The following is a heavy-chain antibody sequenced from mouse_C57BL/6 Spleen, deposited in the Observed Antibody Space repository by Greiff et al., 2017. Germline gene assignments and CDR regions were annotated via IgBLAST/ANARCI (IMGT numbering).Heavy chain of an antibody. CDR2: IYPGDGDT. D-gene: IGHD3-3*01. Sequence: VQLQQSGPELVKPGASVKISCKASGYAFSSSWMNWVKQRPGKGLEWIGRIYPGDGDTNYNGKFKGKDTLTADKSSSTAYMQLSSLTSEDSAVYFCAREEGGRGYCDNRGQGTTLTVSS. J-gene: IGHJ2*01. CDR1: GYAFSSSW. V-gene: IGHV1-82*01. CDR3: AREEGGRGYCDN.